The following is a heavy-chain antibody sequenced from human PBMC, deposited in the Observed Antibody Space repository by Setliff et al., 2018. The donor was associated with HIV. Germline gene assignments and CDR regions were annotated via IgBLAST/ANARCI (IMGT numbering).Heavy chain of an antibody. Sequence: GGSLRLSCAASELTFSNYAMSWVRQTPGKGLEWVANIKPDGSEKYYVDSVKGRFTISRDNAENSLYLQMNSLRAEDTAVYYCARDYVWGRRAFDIWGPGTMVTVSS. D-gene: IGHD3-16*01. J-gene: IGHJ3*02. V-gene: IGHV3-7*01. CDR1: ELTFSNYA. CDR3: ARDYVWGRRAFDI. CDR2: IKPDGSEK.